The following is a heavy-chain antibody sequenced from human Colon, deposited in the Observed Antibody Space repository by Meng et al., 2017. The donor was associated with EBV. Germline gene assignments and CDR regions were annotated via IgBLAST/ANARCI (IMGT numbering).Heavy chain of an antibody. CDR2: IYHSGTT. V-gene: IGHV4-4*02. J-gene: IGHJ4*02. Sequence: QGWGPGLVKPSGTLSLTCAVSGDSISNNWWSWVRQPPGKGLEWIGEIYHSGTTNYNPSLRSRVTISVDKSKNQFSLQLTSVTAADTAVYYCARNGDYNPGLYWGQGTLVTVSS. CDR3: ARNGDYNPGLY. CDR1: GDSISNNW. D-gene: IGHD4-17*01.